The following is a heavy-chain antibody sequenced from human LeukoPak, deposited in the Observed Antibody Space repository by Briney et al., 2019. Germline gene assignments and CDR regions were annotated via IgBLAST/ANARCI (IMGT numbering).Heavy chain of an antibody. D-gene: IGHD3-10*01. CDR3: ASIQWFGELQPI. J-gene: IGHJ3*02. Sequence: GGSLRLSCTVSGFTVSSNSMSWVRQAPGKGLEWVSFIYSDNTHYSDSVKGRFTISRDNSKNTLYLQMNSLRAEDTAVYYCASIQWFGELQPIWGQGTMVAVSS. CDR2: IYSDNT. V-gene: IGHV3-53*01. CDR1: GFTVSSNS.